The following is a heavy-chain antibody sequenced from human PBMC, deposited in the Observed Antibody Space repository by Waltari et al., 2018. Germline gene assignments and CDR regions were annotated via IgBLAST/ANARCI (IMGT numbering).Heavy chain of an antibody. CDR2: ISYYGSNK. V-gene: IGHV3-30-3*01. D-gene: IGHD2-2*01. CDR3: ARDLDSVVVPAAFGFDP. J-gene: IGHJ5*02. CDR1: GFTFSSYA. Sequence: QVQLVESGGGVVQPGRSLRLSCAASGFTFSSYAMHWVRQAPGKGLGWVAVISYYGSNKYYADSVKGRFTISRDNSKNTLYLQMNSLRAEDTAVYYCARDLDSVVVPAAFGFDPWGQGTLVTVSS.